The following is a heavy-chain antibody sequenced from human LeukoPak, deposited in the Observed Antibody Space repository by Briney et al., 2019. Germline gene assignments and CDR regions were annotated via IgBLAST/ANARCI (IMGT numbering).Heavy chain of an antibody. CDR1: RFTFNNFA. CDR2: LNSGGAST. Sequence: PGGSLRLSCAASRFTFNNFAMNWVRQAPGRGLEWVSALNSGGASTYYADSVKGRFTISRDNSKNTLYLQMNNLKADDTAVYYCAKSRDGVHDAFDIWGQGTLVTVSS. V-gene: IGHV3-23*01. D-gene: IGHD4-17*01. J-gene: IGHJ3*02. CDR3: AKSRDGVHDAFDI.